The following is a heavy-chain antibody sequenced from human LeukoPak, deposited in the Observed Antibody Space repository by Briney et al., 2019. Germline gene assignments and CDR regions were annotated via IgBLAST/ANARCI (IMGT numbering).Heavy chain of an antibody. CDR3: ARVIAVAGVPYYMDV. Sequence: GGSLRLSCAASGFTFSSYEMNWVRQAPGKGLEWVSYISSSGSTIYYADSVKGRFTISRDNAKNSLYLQMNSLRAEDTAVYYCARVIAVAGVPYYMDVWGKGTTVTISS. J-gene: IGHJ6*03. CDR1: GFTFSSYE. D-gene: IGHD6-19*01. V-gene: IGHV3-48*03. CDR2: ISSSGSTI.